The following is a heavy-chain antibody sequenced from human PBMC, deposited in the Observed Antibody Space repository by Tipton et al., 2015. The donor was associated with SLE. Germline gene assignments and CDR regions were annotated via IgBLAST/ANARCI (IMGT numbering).Heavy chain of an antibody. CDR1: GYTFISYD. CDR2: MSPDTDQT. CDR3: SRSGDLDF. J-gene: IGHJ4*02. D-gene: IGHD7-27*01. V-gene: IGHV1-8*01. Sequence: QLVQSGAEVKKPGASVKVSCKASGYTFISYDINWVRQAPGQGLEWMGWMSPDTDQTGYAQKFQGRVTMTRDSSISTAYMELSSLRSDDTAVYYCSRSGDLDFWGQGTQVTVSS.